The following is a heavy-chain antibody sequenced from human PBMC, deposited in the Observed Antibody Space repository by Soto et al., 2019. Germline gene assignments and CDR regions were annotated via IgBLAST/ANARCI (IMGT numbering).Heavy chain of an antibody. J-gene: IGHJ4*02. CDR3: ARHKGATVNVDY. CDR2: IYYSGST. Sequence: QVQLQESGPGLVKPSETLSLTCTVSGGSISSYYWSWIRQPPGKGLEWIGYIYYSGSTNYNPSLKSRVTIPVATSKNQFSRKLSSVTATDRAVYSCARHKGATVNVDYWGQGTLFTVSS. D-gene: IGHD1-26*01. CDR1: GGSISSYY. V-gene: IGHV4-59*08.